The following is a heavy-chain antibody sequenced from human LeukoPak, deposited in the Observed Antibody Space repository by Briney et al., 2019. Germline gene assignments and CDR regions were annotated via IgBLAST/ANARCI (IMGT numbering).Heavy chain of an antibody. Sequence: GGSLRLSCAASGFTFSSYSMNWVRQAPAKGLEWVSSISSSRSYIYYADSVKGRFTISRDNAKNSLYLQMNRLRAEDTAVYYCARDREVATLVSWFDPWGQGTLVTVSS. CDR1: GFTFSSYS. CDR3: ARDREVATLVSWFDP. CDR2: ISSSRSYI. J-gene: IGHJ5*02. D-gene: IGHD5-12*01. V-gene: IGHV3-21*01.